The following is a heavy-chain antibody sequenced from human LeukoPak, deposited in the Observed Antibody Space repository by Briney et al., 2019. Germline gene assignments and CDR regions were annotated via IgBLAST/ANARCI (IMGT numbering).Heavy chain of an antibody. CDR1: GYTFTSYG. CDR2: ISAYNGNT. CDR3: ARDVLRFLEWLLPCGDYDYGMDV. D-gene: IGHD3-3*01. J-gene: IGHJ6*02. Sequence: ASVKVSCKASGYTFTSYGIRWVRQAPGQGLEWMGWISAYNGNTNYAQKLQGRVTMTRDTSTSTAYMELRRLRSDDTAVYYCARDVLRFLEWLLPCGDYDYGMDVWGQGTTVTVSS. V-gene: IGHV1-18*04.